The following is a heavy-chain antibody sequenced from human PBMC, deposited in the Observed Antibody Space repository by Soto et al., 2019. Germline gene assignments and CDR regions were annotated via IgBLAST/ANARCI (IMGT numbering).Heavy chain of an antibody. Sequence: GASVKVSCKASGYTFTGYYIHWVRQAPGQGLEWMGWINPNSGGTNYAQKFQGRVTMTKATYISTAYMELSRLRSDDTAVYYCARVQYDILTGYSFDYWGQGALVTVSS. CDR2: INPNSGGT. CDR3: ARVQYDILTGYSFDY. V-gene: IGHV1-2*02. D-gene: IGHD3-9*01. J-gene: IGHJ4*02. CDR1: GYTFTGYY.